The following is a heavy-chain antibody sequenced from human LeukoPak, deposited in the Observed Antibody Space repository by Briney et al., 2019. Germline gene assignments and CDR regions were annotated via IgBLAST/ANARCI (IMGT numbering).Heavy chain of an antibody. CDR2: IKSKTDGGTT. CDR1: GFTFSNAW. J-gene: IGHJ4*02. D-gene: IGHD3-10*01. CDR3: TTDVTRGARLDY. V-gene: IGHV3-15*01. Sequence: GGSLRLSCAASGFTFSNAWMSWVRQAPGKGLEWVGLIKSKTDGGTTDYAAPVKGRFTISRDDSKSTLYLQMNSLKTEDTAVYYCTTDVTRGARLDYWGQGTLVTVSS.